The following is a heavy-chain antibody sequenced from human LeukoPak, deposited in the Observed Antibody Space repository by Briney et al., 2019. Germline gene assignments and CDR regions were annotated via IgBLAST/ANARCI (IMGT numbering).Heavy chain of an antibody. Sequence: SETLSLTCAVYGGSFSGYYWSWIRQPPGKGLECIGEINHSGSTNYNPSLKSRVTISVDTSKNQFSLKLSSVTAADTAVYYCARGPRRNSPNYYGSGSNYWGQGTLVTVSS. D-gene: IGHD3-10*01. V-gene: IGHV4-34*01. CDR3: ARGPRRNSPNYYGSGSNY. CDR2: INHSGST. CDR1: GGSFSGYY. J-gene: IGHJ4*02.